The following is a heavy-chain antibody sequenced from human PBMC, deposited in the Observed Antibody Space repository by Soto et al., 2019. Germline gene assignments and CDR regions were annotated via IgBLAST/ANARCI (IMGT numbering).Heavy chain of an antibody. CDR2: IYYSGST. J-gene: IGHJ3*02. CDR1: GGSISSYY. V-gene: IGHV4-59*01. D-gene: IGHD3-10*01. Sequence: PSETLSLTCTVSGGSISSYYWSWIRQPPGKGLEWIGYIYYSGSTNYNPPLKSRVTISVDTSKNQFSLKLSSVTAADTAVYYCARVTYYGSGSFDAFDIWGQGTMVTVSS. CDR3: ARVTYYGSGSFDAFDI.